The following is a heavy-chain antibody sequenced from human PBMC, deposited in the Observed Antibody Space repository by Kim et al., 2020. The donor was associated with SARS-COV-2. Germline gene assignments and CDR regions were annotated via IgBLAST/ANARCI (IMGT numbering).Heavy chain of an antibody. J-gene: IGHJ4*01. Sequence: SETLSLTCTVSGGSISSSSYYWGWLRQPPGQGLEWIGSIYYSGSTYYNPSLKSRVTISVDTSKNQFSLKLSLVTAEDTAVYYWASGVLRYFDWLLQTDY. CDR3: ASGVLRYFDWLLQTDY. V-gene: IGHV4-39*01. D-gene: IGHD3-9*01. CDR1: GGSISSSSYY. CDR2: IYYSGST.